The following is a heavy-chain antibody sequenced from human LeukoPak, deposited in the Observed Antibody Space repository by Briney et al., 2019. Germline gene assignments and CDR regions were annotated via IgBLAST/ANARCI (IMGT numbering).Heavy chain of an antibody. Sequence: GASVKVSCTASGYTFTSYYMPWVRQSPGQGRKWMGIINPSGGSTSYAQKFQCRVTMTRDTSTSTVYMELSSLRSEDTAVYYCARSEGAEYFQHWGQGTLVTVSS. V-gene: IGHV1-46*01. CDR3: ARSEGAEYFQH. D-gene: IGHD3-16*01. CDR2: INPSGGST. CDR1: GYTFTSYY. J-gene: IGHJ1*01.